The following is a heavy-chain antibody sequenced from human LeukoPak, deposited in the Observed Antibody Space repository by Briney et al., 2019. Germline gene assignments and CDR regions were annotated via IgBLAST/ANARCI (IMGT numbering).Heavy chain of an antibody. CDR2: ISGSGGST. V-gene: IGHV3-23*01. Sequence: GGSLRLSCAASGFTFSSYAMSWVRQAPGKGLEWVSAISGSGGSTYYADSVKGRFTISRDNFKNTLYLQMNSLRAEDTAVYYCAKAPQQLVIFDYWGQGTLVTVSS. J-gene: IGHJ4*02. CDR3: AKAPQQLVIFDY. CDR1: GFTFSSYA. D-gene: IGHD6-6*01.